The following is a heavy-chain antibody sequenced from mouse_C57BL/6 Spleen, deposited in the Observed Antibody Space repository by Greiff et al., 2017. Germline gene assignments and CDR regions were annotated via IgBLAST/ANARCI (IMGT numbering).Heavy chain of an antibody. Sequence: EVMLVESEGGLVQPGSSMKLSCTASGFTFSDYYMAWVRQVPEKGLEWVANINYDGSSTYYLDSLKSRFIISRDNAKNILYLQMSSLKSEDTATYYCARVGAYSNYPSWFAYCGQGTLVTVSA. CDR2: INYDGSST. J-gene: IGHJ3*01. D-gene: IGHD2-5*01. V-gene: IGHV5-16*01. CDR1: GFTFSDYY. CDR3: ARVGAYSNYPSWFAY.